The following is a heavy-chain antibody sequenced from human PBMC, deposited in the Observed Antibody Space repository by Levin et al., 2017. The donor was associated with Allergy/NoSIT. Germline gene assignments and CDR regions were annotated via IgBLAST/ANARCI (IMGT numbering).Heavy chain of an antibody. J-gene: IGHJ4*02. V-gene: IGHV3-9*01. CDR1: GFNFDDYA. CDR3: ARAIMVTFGGVIVHGPFDY. CDR2: ISGNSGSI. D-gene: IGHD3-16*02. Sequence: GGSLRLSCAASGFNFDDYAIHWVRQAPGKGQEWVSGISGNSGSIGYADSVKGRFIISRDNAKNSLHLQMNSLRVEDTALYYCARAIMVTFGGVIVHGPFDYWGQGVLVTVSS.